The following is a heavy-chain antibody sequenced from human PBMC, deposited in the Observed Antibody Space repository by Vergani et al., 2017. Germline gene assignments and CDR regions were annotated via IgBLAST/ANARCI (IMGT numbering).Heavy chain of an antibody. J-gene: IGHJ4*02. Sequence: QVQLQQWGAGLLKPSETLSLTCAVYGGSISSYYWSWIRQPPGKGLEWIGYIYYSGSTNYNPSLKSRVTISVDTSKNQFSLKLSSVTAADTAVYYCARQIDGSFDYWGQGTLVTVSS. CDR3: ARQIDGSFDY. CDR2: IYYSGST. D-gene: IGHD5-24*01. CDR1: GGSISSYY. V-gene: IGHV4-59*08.